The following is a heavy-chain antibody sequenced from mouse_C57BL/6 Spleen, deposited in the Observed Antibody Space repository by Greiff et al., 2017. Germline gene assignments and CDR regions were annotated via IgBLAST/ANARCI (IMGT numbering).Heavy chain of an antibody. CDR3: ARSTYYGYDGNYYAMDY. CDR1: GYTFTSYW. V-gene: IGHV1-55*01. CDR2: IYPGSGST. J-gene: IGHJ4*01. Sequence: QVQLQQPGAELVKPGASVKMSCKASGYTFTSYWITWVKQRPGQGLEWIGDIYPGSGSTNYNEKFKSKATLTVDTSSSTAYMQLSSQTSEDSAVDYCARSTYYGYDGNYYAMDYWGQGTSGTVSS. D-gene: IGHD2-9*01.